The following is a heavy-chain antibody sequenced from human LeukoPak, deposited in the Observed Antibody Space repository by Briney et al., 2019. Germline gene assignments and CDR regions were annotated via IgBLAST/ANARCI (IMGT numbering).Heavy chain of an antibody. J-gene: IGHJ4*02. CDR1: GFTFSSYG. CDR3: AKIAETSGSYGQGYDY. CDR2: IRFDGNNK. V-gene: IGHV3-30*02. Sequence: PGGSLRLSCAASGFTFSSYGMHWVRQAPGKGLDWVAFIRFDGNNKYYADSVKGRFTISRDNFKNTLYLQMNSLRVEDTAVYYCAKIAETSGSYGQGYDYWGQGTLVTVSS. D-gene: IGHD1-26*01.